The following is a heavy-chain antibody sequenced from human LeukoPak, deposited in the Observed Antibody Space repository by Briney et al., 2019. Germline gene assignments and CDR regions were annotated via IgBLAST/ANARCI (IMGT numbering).Heavy chain of an antibody. Sequence: PSETLSLTCAVSGGSISSGGYSWSWIRQPPGKGLEWIGYIYYSGSTYYNPSLKSRVTISVDTSKNQFSLKLSSVTAADTAVYYCARSFEYSSSSLDYWGQGTLVTVSS. V-gene: IGHV4-30-4*07. D-gene: IGHD6-6*01. CDR3: ARSFEYSSSSLDY. CDR1: GGSISSGGYS. J-gene: IGHJ4*02. CDR2: IYYSGST.